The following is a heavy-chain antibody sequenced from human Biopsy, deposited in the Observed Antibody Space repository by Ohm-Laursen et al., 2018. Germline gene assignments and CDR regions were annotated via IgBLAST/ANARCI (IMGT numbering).Heavy chain of an antibody. CDR2: INPTGGTT. CDR3: ARDETGSSVFGPYYYGMDV. Sequence: VASVKVSCKASGYSFTKYYINWVRQAPGQGLEWMGIINPTGGTTSYAEKFQGRVTLTRDTSTGTVYLELNSLIYEDTALYYCARDETGSSVFGPYYYGMDVWGQGTTVTVS. D-gene: IGHD3-9*01. J-gene: IGHJ6*02. CDR1: GYSFTKYY. V-gene: IGHV1-46*01.